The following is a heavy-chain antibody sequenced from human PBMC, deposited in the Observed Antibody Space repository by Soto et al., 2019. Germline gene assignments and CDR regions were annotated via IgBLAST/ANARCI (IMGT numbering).Heavy chain of an antibody. D-gene: IGHD3-10*01. CDR3: GRNMALRPAYYVSGTPVDY. CDR1: GFTFSSYA. Sequence: PGGSLRLSCAASGFTFSSYAMHWVRQAPGKGLEWVAVISYDGSNKYYADSVKGRFTISRDNAKNSLYLQMNSLRDEDTAVYYSGRNMALRPAYYVSGTPVDYGGQGPLVPVSP. CDR2: ISYDGSNK. J-gene: IGHJ4*02. V-gene: IGHV3-30-3*01.